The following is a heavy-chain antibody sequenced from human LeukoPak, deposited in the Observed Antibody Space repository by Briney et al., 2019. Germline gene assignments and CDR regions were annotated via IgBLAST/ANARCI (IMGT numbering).Heavy chain of an antibody. CDR2: IYYSGST. Sequence: SQTLSLTCTVSGGSISSGDYYWSWIRQPPGKGLEWIGYIYYSGSTYYNPSLKSRVTISVDTSKNQFSLKLSSVTAADTAVYYCARDLSADIVVVPAHNYYYYMDVWGKGTTVTVSS. CDR3: ARDLSADIVVVPAHNYYYYMDV. D-gene: IGHD2-2*01. V-gene: IGHV4-30-4*08. CDR1: GGSISSGDYY. J-gene: IGHJ6*03.